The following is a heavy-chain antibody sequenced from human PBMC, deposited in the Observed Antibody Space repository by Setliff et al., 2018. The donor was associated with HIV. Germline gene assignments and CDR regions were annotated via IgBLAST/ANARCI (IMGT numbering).Heavy chain of an antibody. Sequence: SETLSLTCAVSGGSISSSNWWSWVRQPPGKGLEWIGEIYHSGSTNYNPSLKSRVTISVDKSKNQFSLKLSSVTAADTAIYYCARQSTVAAAGFDFWGQGTLVTVSS. V-gene: IGHV4-4*02. D-gene: IGHD6-13*01. CDR2: IYHSGST. CDR1: GGSISSSNW. CDR3: ARQSTVAAAGFDF. J-gene: IGHJ4*02.